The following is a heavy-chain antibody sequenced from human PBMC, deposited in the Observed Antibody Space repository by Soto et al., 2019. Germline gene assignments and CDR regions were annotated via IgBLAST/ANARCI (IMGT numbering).Heavy chain of an antibody. D-gene: IGHD2-15*01. Sequence: GGSLRLSCAASGFTFSSYAMSWVRQAPGKGLEWVSAISGSGGSTYYADSVKGRFTISRDNSKNTLYLQMNSLRAEDTAVYYCARSRYCSGGSCYFDYWGQGTLVTVSS. V-gene: IGHV3-23*01. CDR1: GFTFSSYA. CDR3: ARSRYCSGGSCYFDY. J-gene: IGHJ4*02. CDR2: ISGSGGST.